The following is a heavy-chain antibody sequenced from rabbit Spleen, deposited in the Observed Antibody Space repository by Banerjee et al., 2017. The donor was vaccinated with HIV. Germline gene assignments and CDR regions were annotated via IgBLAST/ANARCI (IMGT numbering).Heavy chain of an antibody. D-gene: IGHD8-1*01. V-gene: IGHV1S47*01. CDR3: ARDGAGGSYFAL. CDR2: IDPLFGIT. Sequence: QEQLVETGGGLVQPGGSLTLFCKASGFDFSKYGMSWVRQAPGKGLEWIGYIDPLFGITYYANWVNGRFSISRENAQNTVFLQMTSLTAADTTTYFCARDGAGGSYFALWGQGTLVTVS. CDR1: GFDFSKYG. J-gene: IGHJ4*01.